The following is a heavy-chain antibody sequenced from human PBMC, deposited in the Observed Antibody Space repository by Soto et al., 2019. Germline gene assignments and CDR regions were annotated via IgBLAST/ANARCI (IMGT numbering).Heavy chain of an antibody. CDR2: IYYSGSP. CDR3: ARVSLRFNWFDP. J-gene: IGHJ5*02. V-gene: IGHV4-31*03. CDR1: GGSISSGVSY. D-gene: IGHD5-12*01. Sequence: SETLSLTCTVSGGSISSGVSYWSWTRQHPGKGLDWIGYIYYSGSPYYNPSLKSRVTISVDTSKKQFSLKLSSVTAADTAMYYCARVSLRFNWFDPWGQGTLVTVSS.